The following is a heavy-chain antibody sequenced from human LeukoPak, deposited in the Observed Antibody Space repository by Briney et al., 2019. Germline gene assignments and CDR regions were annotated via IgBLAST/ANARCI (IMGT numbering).Heavy chain of an antibody. CDR1: GFTFSSYG. J-gene: IGHJ4*02. CDR3: AGGPYYYDSSGYPGGLDY. D-gene: IGHD3-22*01. V-gene: IGHV3-33*01. CDR2: IGYDGSNK. Sequence: GGCLRLSCAASGFTFSSYGMHWVRQAPGKGLEWVAVIGYDGSNKYYADSVKGRFTISRDNSKNTLYLQMNSLRAEDTAVYYCAGGPYYYDSSGYPGGLDYWGQGTLVTVSS.